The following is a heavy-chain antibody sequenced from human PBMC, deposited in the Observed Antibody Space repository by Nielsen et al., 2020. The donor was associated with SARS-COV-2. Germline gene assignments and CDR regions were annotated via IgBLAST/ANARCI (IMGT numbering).Heavy chain of an antibody. Sequence: SETLSLTCTVSGGSISSYYWSWIRQPPGKGLEWIGYIYYSGSTNYNPFLKSRVTISVDTSKNQFSLKLSSVTAADTAVYYCARALSSSTNYYYYYMDVWGKGTTVTVSS. CDR2: IYYSGST. J-gene: IGHJ6*03. CDR3: ARALSSSTNYYYYYMDV. CDR1: GGSISSYY. D-gene: IGHD2-2*01. V-gene: IGHV4-59*01.